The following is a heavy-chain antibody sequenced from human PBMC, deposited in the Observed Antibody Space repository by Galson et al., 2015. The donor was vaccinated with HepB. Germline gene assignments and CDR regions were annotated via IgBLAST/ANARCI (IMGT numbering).Heavy chain of an antibody. Sequence: SLRLSCATSGFIFKNHAMTWVRQAPGKGLEWVSSISGSGAFTYYADSVKGRFTISRDNSKNTVYLQMNSLRAEDTAVYYCAGAMVRGVTYYYYYGMDVWGLGTPVTVSS. V-gene: IGHV3-23*01. CDR1: GFIFKNHA. CDR3: AGAMVRGVTYYYYYGMDV. J-gene: IGHJ6*02. D-gene: IGHD3-10*01. CDR2: ISGSGAFT.